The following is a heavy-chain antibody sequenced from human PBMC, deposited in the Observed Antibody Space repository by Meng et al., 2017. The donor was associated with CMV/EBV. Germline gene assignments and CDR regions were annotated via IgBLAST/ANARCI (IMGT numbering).Heavy chain of an antibody. J-gene: IGHJ4*02. CDR3: ARVQTGDYSYYFDY. D-gene: IGHD7-27*01. V-gene: IGHV4-39*07. CDR1: GGSITNNDYY. Sequence: GSLRLSCAVSGGSITNNDYYWGWIRQPPGRGLEWIGSIYHSGSSYYNPSLKSRVTISVDTSNNQFSLNVNSVTAADTAVYYCARVQTGDYSYYFDYWGQGTLVTVSS. CDR2: IYHSGSS.